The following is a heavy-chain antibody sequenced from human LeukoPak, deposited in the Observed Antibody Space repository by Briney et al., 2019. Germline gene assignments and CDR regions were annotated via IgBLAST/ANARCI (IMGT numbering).Heavy chain of an antibody. CDR1: GYTFTGYY. CDR3: ARDLRITVSVAEKMNSGY. J-gene: IGHJ4*02. CDR2: INPNSGGT. V-gene: IGHV1-2*02. D-gene: IGHD6-19*01. Sequence: ASVKVSCKASGYTFTGYYMHWVRQAPGQGLEWMGWINPNSGGTNYAQKLQGRVTMTTDTSTITAYMELRSLRSDDTAVYYCARDLRITVSVAEKMNSGYWGQGTLVTVSS.